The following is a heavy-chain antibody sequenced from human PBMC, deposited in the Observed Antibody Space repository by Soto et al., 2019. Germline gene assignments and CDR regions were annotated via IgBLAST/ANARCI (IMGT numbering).Heavy chain of an antibody. CDR1: GYSFTSYW. V-gene: IGHV5-51*01. Sequence: GESLKISCKGSGYSFTSYWIGWVRQMPGKGLEWKGNIYPGDSDNRYSPSLQSQVTISADKANSTAYLQRSSLKASDTAMYYCASAGTYDGKGWFDPWGQGTLVTVSS. CDR3: ASAGTYDGKGWFDP. D-gene: IGHD3-10*01. J-gene: IGHJ5*02. CDR2: IYPGDSDN.